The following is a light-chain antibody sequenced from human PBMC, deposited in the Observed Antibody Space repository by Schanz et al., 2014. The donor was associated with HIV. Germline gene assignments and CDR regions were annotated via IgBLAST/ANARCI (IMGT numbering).Light chain of an antibody. J-gene: IGKJ5*01. CDR3: QHYDSLPIT. Sequence: IQMTQSPSSLSASVGDRVTITCQARQDISNYLNWYQQKPGKAPKLLIYDASNLETGVPSRFSGDGSGTDFTLTITSLQPEDYSTYFCQHYDSLPITFGQGTRLEIK. CDR2: DAS. V-gene: IGKV1-33*01. CDR1: QDISNY.